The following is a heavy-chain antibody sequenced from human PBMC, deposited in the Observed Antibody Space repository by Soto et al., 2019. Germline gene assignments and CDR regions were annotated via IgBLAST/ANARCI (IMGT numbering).Heavy chain of an antibody. V-gene: IGHV1-69*01. J-gene: IGHJ4*02. CDR2: VIPVFNTS. Sequence: QVQLEQSGPEVKRPGTSVKVSCKASGGAFGRYSVSWVRQAPGQGLEWIGGVIPVFNTSNYSLKFQGRVAISADESTSTVFMELRSLRSEDTALYYCARGDEMTAVTIFEYWGQVTLVTVSS. CDR1: GGAFGRYS. CDR3: ARGDEMTAVTIFEY. D-gene: IGHD4-17*01.